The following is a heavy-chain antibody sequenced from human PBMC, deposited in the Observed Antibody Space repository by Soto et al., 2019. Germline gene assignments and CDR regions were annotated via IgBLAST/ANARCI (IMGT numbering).Heavy chain of an antibody. CDR1: GFTFGIHA. CDR2: ISGSGGST. V-gene: IGHV3-23*01. J-gene: IGHJ4*02. Sequence: PGGSLRLSCAASGFTFGIHAMSWVRQAPGKGLEWVSFISGSGGSTYYADSVKGRFTISRDNSKNTLYLQMNSLRAEDTAVYYCAKDLPSKHIVVVTAIHWGQGTPVTVSS. D-gene: IGHD2-21*02. CDR3: AKDLPSKHIVVVTAIH.